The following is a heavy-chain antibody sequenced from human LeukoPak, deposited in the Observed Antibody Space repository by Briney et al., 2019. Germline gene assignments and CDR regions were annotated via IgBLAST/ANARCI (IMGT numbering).Heavy chain of an antibody. V-gene: IGHV4-61*02. J-gene: IGHJ4*02. CDR3: ARVTTGGYYNC. CDR2: IYTSGST. Sequence: PSETLSLTCTVSGGSLSSGSYYWGWLRQPAGRGLEWIGRIYTSGSTNYNPSLKRRVTISVDTSKNQFSLKLSSVTAADTAVYYCARVTTGGYYNCWGQGTLVTVSS. D-gene: IGHD3-22*01. CDR1: GGSLSSGSYY.